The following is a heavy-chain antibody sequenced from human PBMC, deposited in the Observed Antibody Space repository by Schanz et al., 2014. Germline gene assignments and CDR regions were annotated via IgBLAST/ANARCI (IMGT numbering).Heavy chain of an antibody. Sequence: EQLVESGGGLVQPGGSLRLSCAASGFTFSGYWMSWVRQAPGEGLVWVANIKLDGSEKYYVDSVKGRFTISRDNAKNSLYLQMNSLTAEDTAVYYCAKYGTGKGVSFEYWGQGTLVTVSS. D-gene: IGHD1-26*01. J-gene: IGHJ4*02. CDR2: IKLDGSEK. CDR1: GFTFSGYW. CDR3: AKYGTGKGVSFEY. V-gene: IGHV3-7*01.